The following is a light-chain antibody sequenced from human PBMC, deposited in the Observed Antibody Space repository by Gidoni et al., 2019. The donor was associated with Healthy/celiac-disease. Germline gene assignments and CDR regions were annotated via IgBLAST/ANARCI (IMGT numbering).Light chain of an antibody. V-gene: IGKV4-1*01. J-gene: IGKJ4*01. CDR3: QQYYSTPLT. CDR2: WAS. Sequence: SLGERATINCKSSQSVLYSSNNKNYLAWYQQKPGQPPKLLIYWASTRESGVPDRFSGSGSGTDFTLTISSLQAEDVAVYYCQQYYSTPLTFGGGTKVEIK. CDR1: QSVLYSSNNKNY.